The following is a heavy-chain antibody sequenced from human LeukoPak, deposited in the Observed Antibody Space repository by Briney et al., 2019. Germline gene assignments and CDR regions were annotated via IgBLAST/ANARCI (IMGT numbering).Heavy chain of an antibody. CDR1: GLTFSSYG. CDR2: ISYDGSKK. V-gene: IGHV3-30*18. D-gene: IGHD3-10*01. J-gene: IGHJ4*02. Sequence: PGGSLRLSCAASGLTFSSYGMHWVRQAPGKGLEWVTVISYDGSKKYYADSVKGRFTISRDNSKNTLYLQMNSLRAEDTAVYYCAKDLETYYYGSGSLDYWGQGTLVTVSS. CDR3: AKDLETYYYGSGSLDY.